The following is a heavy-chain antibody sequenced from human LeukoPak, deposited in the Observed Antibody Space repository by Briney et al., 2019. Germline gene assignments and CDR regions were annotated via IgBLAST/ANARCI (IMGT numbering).Heavy chain of an antibody. D-gene: IGHD3-10*01. Sequence: ASVKVSCKASGYTFTSYYLHWVRQAPGQGLEWMGIINPSGGSTRYAQNFQGRVTMTRDTSTSTVYMELSSLRSEDTAAYYCARDFGLLWGQGTLVTVSS. CDR2: INPSGGST. V-gene: IGHV1-46*01. J-gene: IGHJ4*02. CDR3: ARDFGLL. CDR1: GYTFTSYY.